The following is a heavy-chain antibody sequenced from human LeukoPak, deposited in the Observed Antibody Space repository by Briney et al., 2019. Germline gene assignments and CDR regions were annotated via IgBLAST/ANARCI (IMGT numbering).Heavy chain of an antibody. J-gene: IGHJ6*03. D-gene: IGHD3-10*01. V-gene: IGHV1-8*03. CDR2: MNPNSGNT. CDR3: ARGSGSYSPYYYYYMDV. Sequence: GASVKVSCKASGYTFTSYDINWVRQATGQGLEWMGWMNPNSGNTGYAQKFQGRVTITRNTSISTAYMELSSLRSEDTAVYYCARGSGSYSPYYYYYMDVWGKGTTVTVSS. CDR1: GYTFTSYD.